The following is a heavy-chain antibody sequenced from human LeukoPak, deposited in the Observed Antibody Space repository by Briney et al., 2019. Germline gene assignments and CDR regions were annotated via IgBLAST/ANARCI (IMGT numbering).Heavy chain of an antibody. D-gene: IGHD6-13*01. CDR3: AKDGSIAAAGTLDY. V-gene: IGHV3-23*01. Sequence: GGSLRLSCAASGFTFSSYAMSWVRQAPGKGLEWVSGLTGSGGSTYYADSVKGRFTISRDNSKNTLYLQMNSLRAEDTAVYYCAKDGSIAAAGTLDYWGQGTLVTVSS. J-gene: IGHJ4*02. CDR2: LTGSGGST. CDR1: GFTFSSYA.